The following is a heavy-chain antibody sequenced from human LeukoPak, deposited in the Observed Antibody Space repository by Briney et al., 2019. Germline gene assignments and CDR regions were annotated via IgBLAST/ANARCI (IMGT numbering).Heavy chain of an antibody. D-gene: IGHD6-13*01. J-gene: IGHJ6*03. CDR3: ARALVAAAPYYMDV. CDR1: GFTFSNYW. Sequence: PGGSLRLSCAVSGFTFSNYWMSWVRQAPGKGLEWVATIKEDGSEKYYVDSVKGRFTISRDNAKNSLYLQMNSLRAEDTAVYYCARALVAAAPYYMDVWGKGTTVTVSS. CDR2: IKEDGSEK. V-gene: IGHV3-7*01.